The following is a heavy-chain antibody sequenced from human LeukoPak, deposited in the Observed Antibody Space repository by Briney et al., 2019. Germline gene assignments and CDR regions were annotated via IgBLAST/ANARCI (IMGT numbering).Heavy chain of an antibody. Sequence: SETLSLTCAVYGGSFSGYYWSWIRQPPGKGLEWIGEINHSGSTNYNPSLKSRVTISVDTSKNQFSLKLSSVTAADTAVYYCARRRESSGTDFDYWGQGTLVTVSS. CDR3: ARRRESSGTDFDY. J-gene: IGHJ4*02. D-gene: IGHD3-22*01. V-gene: IGHV4-34*01. CDR2: INHSGST. CDR1: GGSFSGYY.